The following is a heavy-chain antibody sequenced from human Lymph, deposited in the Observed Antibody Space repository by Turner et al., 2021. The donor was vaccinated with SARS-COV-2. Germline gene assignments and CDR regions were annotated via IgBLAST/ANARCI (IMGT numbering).Heavy chain of an antibody. V-gene: IGHV1-8*01. D-gene: IGHD3-9*01. CDR1: GYTFTRYD. Sequence: QVQLVQSGAEVKKPGASVKVSCMASGYTFTRYDINWVRQATGQGLEWMGWMDPNSGNTGYAQKFQGRVTMTRNTSISTAYMELSSLRSEYTAVYYCARAAQLTVWFDPWGQGTLVTVSS. J-gene: IGHJ5*02. CDR3: ARAAQLTVWFDP. CDR2: MDPNSGNT.